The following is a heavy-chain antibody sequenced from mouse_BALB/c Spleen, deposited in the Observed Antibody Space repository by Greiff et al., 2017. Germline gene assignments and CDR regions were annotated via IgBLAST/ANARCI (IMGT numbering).Heavy chain of an antibody. CDR2: IDTSDSYT. CDR3: ARDGVYYYGSRRYFDV. Sequence: QVQLKEPGAELVMPGASVKMSCKASGYTFTDYWMHWVKQRPGQGLEWIGAIDTSDSYTSYNQKFKGKATLTVDESSSTAYMQLSSLTSEDSAVYYCARDGVYYYGSRRYFDVWGAGTTVTVSS. J-gene: IGHJ1*01. D-gene: IGHD1-1*01. CDR1: GYTFTDYW. V-gene: IGHV1-69*01.